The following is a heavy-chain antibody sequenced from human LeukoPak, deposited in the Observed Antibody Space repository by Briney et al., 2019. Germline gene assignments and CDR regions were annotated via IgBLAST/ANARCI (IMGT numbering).Heavy chain of an antibody. J-gene: IGHJ6*03. CDR2: ISYDGSNK. D-gene: IGHD7-27*01. V-gene: IGHV3-30*01. CDR1: GFTFSSYA. Sequence: GGSLRLSCAASGFTFSSYAMHWVRQAPGKGLEGVAVISYDGSNKYYEDSVKGRFTISRDNSKNTLYLQMNSLRAEDTAVYYCARVRMGTYYYYMDVWGKGTTVTVSS. CDR3: ARVRMGTYYYYMDV.